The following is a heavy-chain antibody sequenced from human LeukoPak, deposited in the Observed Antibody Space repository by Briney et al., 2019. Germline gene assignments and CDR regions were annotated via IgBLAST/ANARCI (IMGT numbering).Heavy chain of an antibody. CDR1: GFTLSSYA. Sequence: GGSLRLSCAASGFTLSSYAMSWVRQAPGKGLEWVSASSGSGGSTYYADSVKGRFTISRDNSKNTLYLQMNSLRAEDTAVYYCAKSVVYCSSTSCPYYFDYWGQGTLVTVSS. V-gene: IGHV3-23*01. J-gene: IGHJ4*02. D-gene: IGHD2-2*01. CDR3: AKSVVYCSSTSCPYYFDY. CDR2: SSGSGGST.